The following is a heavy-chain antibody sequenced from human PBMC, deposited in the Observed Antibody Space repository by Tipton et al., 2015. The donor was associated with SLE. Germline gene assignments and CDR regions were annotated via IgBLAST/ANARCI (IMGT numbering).Heavy chain of an antibody. Sequence: SLRLSCAASGFTFSTYGMHWVRQAPGKGLEWVAVIWHDGTNKFCADSVKGRFTISRDNSKSTLFLQMNSLGVEDTALYYCARRGHAGNFYFGMDVWGQGTTVTVSS. CDR2: IWHDGTNK. D-gene: IGHD3-10*01. V-gene: IGHV3-33*01. CDR3: ARRGHAGNFYFGMDV. CDR1: GFTFSTYG. J-gene: IGHJ6*02.